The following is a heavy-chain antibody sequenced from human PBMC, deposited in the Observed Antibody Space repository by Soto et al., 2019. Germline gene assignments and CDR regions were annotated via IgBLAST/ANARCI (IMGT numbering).Heavy chain of an antibody. J-gene: IGHJ4*02. Sequence: GGSLRLSCAASGFTFSSYAMHWVRQAPGKGLEYVSAISSNGGSTYYANSVKGRFTISRDNSKNTLYLQMGSLRAEDMAVYYCARDLWPGTDLYPYYFDYWGQGTLVTVSS. D-gene: IGHD2-2*02. V-gene: IGHV3-64*01. CDR2: ISSNGGST. CDR1: GFTFSSYA. CDR3: ARDLWPGTDLYPYYFDY.